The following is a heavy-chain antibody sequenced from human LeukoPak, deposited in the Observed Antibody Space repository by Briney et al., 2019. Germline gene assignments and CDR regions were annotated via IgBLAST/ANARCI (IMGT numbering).Heavy chain of an antibody. J-gene: IGHJ6*02. V-gene: IGHV1-69*13. D-gene: IGHD4-17*01. CDR1: GGTFSSYA. CDR3: ARDYGDNSRYYYGMDV. CDR2: IIPIFGTA. Sequence: ASVKVSCKASGGTFSSYAISWVRQAPGQGLERMGGIIPIFGTANYAQKFQGRVTITADESTSTAYMELSSLRSEDTAVYYCARDYGDNSRYYYGMDVWGQGTTVTVSS.